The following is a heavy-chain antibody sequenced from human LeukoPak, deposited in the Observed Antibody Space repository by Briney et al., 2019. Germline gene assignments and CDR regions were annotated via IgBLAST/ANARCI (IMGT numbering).Heavy chain of an antibody. CDR1: GFTFGDYA. J-gene: IGHJ4*02. CDR3: TRGSCSGDSCYFDFDY. CDR2: IRSKAYGGTT. D-gene: IGHD2-15*01. Sequence: PGGSLRLSCTASGFTFGDYAMSWVRQAPGKGLEWVGFIRSKAYGGTTEYAASVKGRFTISRDDSKSVAYLQLNRLKTEDTGVYYCTRGSCSGDSCYFDFDYWGQGTLVTVSS. V-gene: IGHV3-49*04.